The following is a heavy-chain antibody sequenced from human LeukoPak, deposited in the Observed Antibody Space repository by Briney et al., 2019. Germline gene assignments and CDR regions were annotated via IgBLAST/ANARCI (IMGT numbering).Heavy chain of an antibody. CDR1: GGSISSYY. CDR2: IYYSGST. CDR3: ARKGAYYYYMDD. J-gene: IGHJ6*03. V-gene: IGHV4-59*01. Sequence: PSETLSLTCTVSGGSISSYYWSWIRQPPGKGLEWIGYIYYSGSTNYNPSLKSRVTISVDTSKNQFSLKLSSVTAADTAVYYCARKGAYYYYMDDWGKGTTVTVSS.